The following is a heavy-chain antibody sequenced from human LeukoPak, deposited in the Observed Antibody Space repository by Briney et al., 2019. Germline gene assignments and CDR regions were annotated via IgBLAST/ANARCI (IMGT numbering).Heavy chain of an antibody. CDR2: IIPIFGTA. CDR1: GGTFSSYA. Sequence: SVKVSCKASGGTFSSYAISWVRQAPGQGLEWMGGIIPIFGTANYAQKFQGRVTITTDESTSTAYMELSSLRSEDTAVYYCARGLTTVTTGYWYFDLWGRGTLVTVSS. V-gene: IGHV1-69*05. J-gene: IGHJ2*01. CDR3: ARGLTTVTTGYWYFDL. D-gene: IGHD4-17*01.